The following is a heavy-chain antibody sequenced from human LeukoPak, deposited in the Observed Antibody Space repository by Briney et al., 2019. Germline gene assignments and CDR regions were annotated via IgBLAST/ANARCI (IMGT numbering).Heavy chain of an antibody. V-gene: IGHV4-38-2*02. Sequence: SETLSLTCTVSGYSISSGYYWGWIRPPPGEGLEWIGSIYHSGSTYYNPSLKSRVTISVDTSKNQFSLKLSSVTAADTAVYYCARGGYCSSTSCYPWFDPWGQGTLVTVSS. J-gene: IGHJ5*02. CDR3: ARGGYCSSTSCYPWFDP. CDR1: GYSISSGYY. D-gene: IGHD2-2*01. CDR2: IYHSGST.